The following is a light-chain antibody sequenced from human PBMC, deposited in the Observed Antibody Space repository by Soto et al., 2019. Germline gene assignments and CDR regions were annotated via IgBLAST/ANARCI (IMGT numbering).Light chain of an antibody. CDR2: GAS. V-gene: IGKV3-15*01. Sequence: ETVLTQSPATLSLSPGYRATLSCRASQSVSSNLAWYQQKPGQAPRLLIYGASTRATGIPARFSGSGSGTEFTLSISSLQSEDFAVYYCQKYNNWPAITVGQGKRLEIK. J-gene: IGKJ5*01. CDR3: QKYNNWPAIT. CDR1: QSVSSN.